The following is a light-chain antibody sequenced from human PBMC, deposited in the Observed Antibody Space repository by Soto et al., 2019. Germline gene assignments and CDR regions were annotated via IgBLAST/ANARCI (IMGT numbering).Light chain of an antibody. CDR2: AAS. CDR3: LQTFNIPVT. Sequence: QVSQSPSSLYESVGDTVTITCRASQDIRNDLGWFQQKPGKAPKRLIYAASTLQSGVPSRFSGSGSGTDFTLTISSLQREDVATDFWLQTFNIPVTFGQGT. V-gene: IGKV1-6*02. CDR1: QDIRND. J-gene: IGKJ1*01.